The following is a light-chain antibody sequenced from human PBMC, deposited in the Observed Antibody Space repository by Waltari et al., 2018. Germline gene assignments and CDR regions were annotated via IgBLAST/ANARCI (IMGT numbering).Light chain of an antibody. CDR1: QSSTNW. Sequence: DVQMTQSPSTLPASVGDRVTITCRASQSSTNWLAWYQQKPGKAPKLLIYRTSNLESGVPSRFSGSGSGTEFTLTISSLQADDFATYYCQHYGTLWTFGQGTKVEVK. CDR2: RTS. CDR3: QHYGTLWT. V-gene: IGKV1-5*03. J-gene: IGKJ1*01.